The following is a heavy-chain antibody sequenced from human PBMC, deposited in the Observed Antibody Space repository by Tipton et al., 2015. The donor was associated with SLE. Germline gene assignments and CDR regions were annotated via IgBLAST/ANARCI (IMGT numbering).Heavy chain of an antibody. CDR2: IRSDGHNT. J-gene: IGHJ5*02. D-gene: IGHD1-1*01. Sequence: SLRLSCAASGFTFSSYAMHWVRQAPGKGLQYVSAIRSDGHNTYYADSVKGRFTISRDNSKNTLYLQMNSLRPEDTGVYYCANLPLNQQLGWFDPWGQGTLVTVSS. CDR1: GFTFSSYA. V-gene: IGHV3-64*02. CDR3: ANLPLNQQLGWFDP.